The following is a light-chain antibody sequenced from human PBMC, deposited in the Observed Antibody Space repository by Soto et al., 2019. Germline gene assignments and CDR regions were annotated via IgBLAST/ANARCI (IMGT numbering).Light chain of an antibody. Sequence: QSVVTQPASVSGSPGQSITISCTGTSSDIGLYNYVSWYQQHPGKAPKLMIYEVSNRPSGVSSRFSGSKSGNTASLTISGLQAEDEADYYCASYARSTTLVVFGGGTKLTVL. J-gene: IGLJ3*02. CDR1: SSDIGLYNY. V-gene: IGLV2-14*01. CDR2: EVS. CDR3: ASYARSTTLVV.